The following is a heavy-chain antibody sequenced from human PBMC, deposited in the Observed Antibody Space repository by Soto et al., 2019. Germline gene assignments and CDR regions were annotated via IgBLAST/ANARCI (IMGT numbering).Heavy chain of an antibody. CDR1: GGSFSGYY. V-gene: IGHV4-34*01. J-gene: IGHJ1*01. Sequence: QVQLQQGGAGLLKPSETLSLTCAVYGGSFSGYYWSWIRQPPGKGLEWIGEINHSGSTNYNPSLKSRVTISVDTSRIQVSLKLSSVTAADTAVYYCARVPRLLGWYFQLWGQGTLVTVSS. CDR3: ARVPRLLGWYFQL. CDR2: INHSGST. D-gene: IGHD4-17*01.